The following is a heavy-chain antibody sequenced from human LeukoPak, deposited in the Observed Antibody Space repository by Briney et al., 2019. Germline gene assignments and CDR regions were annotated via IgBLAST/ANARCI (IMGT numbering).Heavy chain of an antibody. Sequence: GGSLRLSCAASGFTFSDYYMSWIRQAPGKGLEWVSYISTIGTTIYYADSVKGRFTISRDNAKNSLYLQMNSLRAEDTAVYYCARTIYGIFIYYMDVRGKGTTVTISS. CDR1: GFTFSDYY. J-gene: IGHJ6*03. CDR3: ARTIYGIFIYYMDV. CDR2: ISTIGTTI. D-gene: IGHD3-9*01. V-gene: IGHV3-11*01.